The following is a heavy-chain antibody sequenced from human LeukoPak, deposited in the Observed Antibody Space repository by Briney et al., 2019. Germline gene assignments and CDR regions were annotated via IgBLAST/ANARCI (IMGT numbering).Heavy chain of an antibody. CDR2: IHYSGST. CDR1: GGSISSYY. V-gene: IGHV4-59*08. CDR3: SRFSRDRLWFGPFDY. Sequence: NPSETLSLTRTVSGGSISSYYWTWIRQPPGRGLEWIGYIHYSGSTNYNPSLKSRVTISLDTSKNQFSLKLSSVTAADTAVYYCSRFSRDRLWFGPFDYWGQGTLVTVSS. D-gene: IGHD3-10*01. J-gene: IGHJ4*02.